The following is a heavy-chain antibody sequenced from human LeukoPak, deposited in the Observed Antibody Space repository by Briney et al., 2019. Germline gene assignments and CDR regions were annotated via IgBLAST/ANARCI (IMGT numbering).Heavy chain of an antibody. Sequence: ASVKVSCKASGYTFTNYGISWVRQAPGQGLEWMGWISTYTGKTNCTQKVQDRVTMTRDTSTSTAYMELRSLRSDDTAIYYCARVLRSGISGFALNVWGQGTMVTVSS. D-gene: IGHD3-3*01. CDR3: ARVLRSGISGFALNV. J-gene: IGHJ3*01. CDR1: GYTFTNYG. V-gene: IGHV1-18*01. CDR2: ISTYTGKT.